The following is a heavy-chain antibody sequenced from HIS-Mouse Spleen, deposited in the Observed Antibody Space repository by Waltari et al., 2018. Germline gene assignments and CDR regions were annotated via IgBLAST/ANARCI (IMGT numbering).Heavy chain of an antibody. CDR3: AREIPYSSSWYDWYFDL. J-gene: IGHJ2*01. V-gene: IGHV4-39*07. Sequence: QLQLQESGPGLVKPSETLSRTCTVSGGSISSRSYYWGWIRQPPGKGLEWIGSIYYSGNTYYNPSLKSRVTISVDTSKNQFSLKLSSVTAADTAVYYCAREIPYSSSWYDWYFDLWGRGTLVTVSS. CDR2: IYYSGNT. CDR1: GGSISSRSYY. D-gene: IGHD6-13*01.